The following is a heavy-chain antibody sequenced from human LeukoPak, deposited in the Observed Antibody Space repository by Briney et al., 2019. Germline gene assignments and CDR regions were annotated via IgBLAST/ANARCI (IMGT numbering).Heavy chain of an antibody. CDR2: ISSSGSTI. J-gene: IGHJ4*02. CDR3: ARDLAAAGTEY. CDR1: GFTFSSYE. Sequence: GGSLRLSCAASGFTFSSYEMNWVRQAPGKGLEWVSYISSSGSTIYYADSVKGRFTISRDNAKNSLYLQMNSLRAEDTAVYYCARDLAAAGTEYWGQGTLVTLSS. D-gene: IGHD6-13*01. V-gene: IGHV3-48*03.